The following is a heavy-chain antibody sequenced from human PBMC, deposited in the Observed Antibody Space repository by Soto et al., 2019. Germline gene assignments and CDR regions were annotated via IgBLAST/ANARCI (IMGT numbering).Heavy chain of an antibody. Sequence: EVQLVESGGGLVQPGESLRLSCAASGFSFYNYWMNWVRQAPGKGPEWVANIKPDGSDKNYVDSVKGRFTIYRDNAKNSLFLQMNSLRAEDTAVYYCARGSSNAFDIWGQGTMVTVSS. CDR1: GFSFYNYW. CDR2: IKPDGSDK. V-gene: IGHV3-7*02. CDR3: ARGSSNAFDI. J-gene: IGHJ3*02.